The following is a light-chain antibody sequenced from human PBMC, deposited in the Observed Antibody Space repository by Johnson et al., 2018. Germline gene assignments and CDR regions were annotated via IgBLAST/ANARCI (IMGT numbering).Light chain of an antibody. J-gene: IGLJ1*01. CDR3: GTWDSSLSAGNV. CDR2: ENN. Sequence: QSVLTQPPSVSAAPGQKVTISCSGSSSNIGNNYVSWYQQLPGTAPKLLIYENNKRPSGIPDRFSGSKSDTSATLGITGLQTGDEADYSFGTWDSSLSAGNVFGTGTKSTSL. V-gene: IGLV1-51*02. CDR1: SSNIGNNY.